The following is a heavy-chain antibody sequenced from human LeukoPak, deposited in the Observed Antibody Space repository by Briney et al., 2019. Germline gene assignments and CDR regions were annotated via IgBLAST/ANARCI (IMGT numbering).Heavy chain of an antibody. D-gene: IGHD1-1*01. CDR3: ARDRGNDAHFDY. CDR1: GFTFSDYY. J-gene: IGHJ4*02. V-gene: IGHV3-11*04. CDR2: IGSSGSTI. Sequence: GSLRLSCAASGFTFSDYYMSWIRQAPEKGLEWVSYIGSSGSTIYYADSVKGRFTISRDNAKNSLYLQMNSLRAEDTAVYYCARDRGNDAHFDYWGQGTLVTVSS.